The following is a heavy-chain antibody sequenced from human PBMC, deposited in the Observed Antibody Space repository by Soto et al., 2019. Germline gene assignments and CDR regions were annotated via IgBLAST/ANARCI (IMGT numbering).Heavy chain of an antibody. V-gene: IGHV3-48*02. CDR2: ISSSSSTI. CDR3: ARFMVVAATPIDYYYYYGMDV. CDR1: GFTFSSYS. D-gene: IGHD2-15*01. J-gene: IGHJ6*02. Sequence: GGSLRLSCAASGFTFSSYSMNWVRQAPGKGLEWVSYISSSSSTIYYADSVKGRFTISRDNAKNSLYLQMNSLRDEDTAVYYCARFMVVAATPIDYYYYYGMDVWGQGTTVTVSS.